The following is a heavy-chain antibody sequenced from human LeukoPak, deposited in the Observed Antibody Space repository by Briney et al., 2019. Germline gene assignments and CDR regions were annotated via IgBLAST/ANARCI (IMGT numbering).Heavy chain of an antibody. D-gene: IGHD6-13*01. CDR3: ARGHSSSWNYYYYYMDV. V-gene: IGHV1-8*01. CDR2: MNPNSGNT. Sequence: ASVKVSCKASGYTFTSYDINWVRQATGQGLEWMGWMNPNSGNTGYARKFQGRVTMTRNTSISTAYMELSSLRSEDTAVYYCARGHSSSWNYYYYYMDVWGKGTTVTVSS. CDR1: GYTFTSYD. J-gene: IGHJ6*03.